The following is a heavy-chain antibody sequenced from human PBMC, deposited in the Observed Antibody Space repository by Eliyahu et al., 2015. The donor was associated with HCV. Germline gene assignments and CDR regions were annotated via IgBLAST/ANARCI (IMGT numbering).Heavy chain of an antibody. J-gene: IGHJ3*02. CDR2: ISGSGGST. CDR3: AKDCHYYDSSDAFDI. Sequence: EVQLLESGGGLVQPGGSLRLSCAASGFTFXRYAMXWVRQAPGKGLEWVSAISGSGGSTYYADSVKGRFTISRDNSKNTLYLQMNSLRAEDTAVYYCAKDCHYYDSSDAFDIWGQGTMVTVSS. D-gene: IGHD3-22*01. CDR1: GFTFXRYA. V-gene: IGHV3-23*01.